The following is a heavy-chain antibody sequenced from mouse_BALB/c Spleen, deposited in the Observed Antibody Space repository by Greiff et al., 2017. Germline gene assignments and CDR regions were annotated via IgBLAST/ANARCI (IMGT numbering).Heavy chain of an antibody. J-gene: IGHJ2*01. CDR3: ARSTPFDY. D-gene: IGHD2-1*01. CDR2: INPYNGDT. CDR1: GYSFTGYF. V-gene: IGHV1-20*02. Sequence: VQLQQSGPELVKPGASVKISCKASGYSFTGYFMNWVMQSHGKSLEWIGRINPYNGDTFYNQKFKGKATLTVDKSSSTAHMELRSLASEDSAVYYCARSTPFDYWGQGTTLTVSS.